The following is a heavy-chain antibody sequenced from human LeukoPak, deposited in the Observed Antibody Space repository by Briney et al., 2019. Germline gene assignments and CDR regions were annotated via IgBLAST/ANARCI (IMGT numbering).Heavy chain of an antibody. Sequence: ASVKVSCKASGYTFTSYGINWVRQAPGQGLEWMGWISAYTGNTNYAQKLQGRVTMTTDTSTSTAYMELRSLRSDDTAVYYCAREGGYSYGSGGDFDYWGQGTLVTVSS. D-gene: IGHD5-18*01. CDR3: AREGGYSYGSGGDFDY. J-gene: IGHJ4*02. V-gene: IGHV1-18*01. CDR1: GYTFTSYG. CDR2: ISAYTGNT.